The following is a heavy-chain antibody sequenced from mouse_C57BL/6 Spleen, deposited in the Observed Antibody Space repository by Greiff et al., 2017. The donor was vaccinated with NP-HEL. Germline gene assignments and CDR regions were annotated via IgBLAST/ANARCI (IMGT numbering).Heavy chain of an antibody. CDR2: ILPGSGST. J-gene: IGHJ1*03. D-gene: IGHD1-1*01. CDR1: GYTFTGYW. CDR3: ARPYGSSRDWYLDV. Sequence: VQLQQSGAELMKPGASVKLSCKATGYTFTGYWIEWVKQRPGHGLEWIGEILPGSGSTNYNEKFKGKATFPADTSSNTAYMQLSTLPTEDAAVYYCARPYGSSRDWYLDVWGTGTTVTVSS. V-gene: IGHV1-9*01.